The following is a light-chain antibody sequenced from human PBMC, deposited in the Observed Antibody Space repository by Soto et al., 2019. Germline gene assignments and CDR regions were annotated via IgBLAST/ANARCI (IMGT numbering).Light chain of an antibody. Sequence: DIQMTQSPSTLSASVGDRVTITCRASQSISTWLAWYQQKPGKAPNLLIYHASGLQSGVPSRFSGSGSGTEFTLTISSLQPDDFATYYCQQYYRYSYTFGQGTK. J-gene: IGKJ2*01. CDR2: HAS. CDR3: QQYYRYSYT. V-gene: IGKV1-5*01. CDR1: QSISTW.